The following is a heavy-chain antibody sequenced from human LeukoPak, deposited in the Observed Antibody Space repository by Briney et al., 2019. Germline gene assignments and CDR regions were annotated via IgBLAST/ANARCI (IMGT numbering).Heavy chain of an antibody. D-gene: IGHD1-26*01. CDR3: AREGGSGSYYLDY. V-gene: IGHV1-2*04. Sequence: GASVKVSCKASGYTFTGYYMHWVRQAPGQGLEWMGWINPNSGGTNYAQKFQGWVTMTRDTSISTAYMELSRLRSDDTAVYYCAREGGSGSYYLDYWGQGTLVTVSS. CDR1: GYTFTGYY. J-gene: IGHJ4*02. CDR2: INPNSGGT.